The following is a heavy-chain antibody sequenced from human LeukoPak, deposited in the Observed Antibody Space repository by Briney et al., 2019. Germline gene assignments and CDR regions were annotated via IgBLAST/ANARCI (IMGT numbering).Heavy chain of an antibody. D-gene: IGHD3-22*01. V-gene: IGHV3-74*01. CDR1: GFIFSTYW. CDR2: IKSDGSST. CDR3: TRTYYYDSIDYFDF. J-gene: IGHJ4*02. Sequence: GGSLRLSCAASGFIFSTYWMHWVRQAPGKGLVWVSRIKSDGSSTIYADSVKGRFTISRDNARNTLYLQMNGLRAEDTAVYYCTRTYYYDSIDYFDFWGQGTLVTVSS.